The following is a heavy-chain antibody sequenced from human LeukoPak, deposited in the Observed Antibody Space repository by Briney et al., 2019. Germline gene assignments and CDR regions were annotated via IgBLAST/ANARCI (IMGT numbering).Heavy chain of an antibody. CDR2: IWYDGSNT. Sequence: GRSLRLSCAASGFTFGSYGMHWVRQAPGQRLEWVAVIWYDGSNTYYADSVKGRFNISRDNSKNTLSLQMNSLRAEDTAVYYFAKESLATIDYFASWGQGPLVTVSS. J-gene: IGHJ4*02. CDR3: AKESLATIDYFAS. D-gene: IGHD5-24*01. V-gene: IGHV3-33*06. CDR1: GFTFGSYG.